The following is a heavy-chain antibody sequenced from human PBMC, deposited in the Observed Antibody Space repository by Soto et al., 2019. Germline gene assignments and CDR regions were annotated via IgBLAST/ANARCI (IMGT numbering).Heavy chain of an antibody. CDR2: ISGSGGST. J-gene: IGHJ4*02. Sequence: EVQLLESGGGLVQPGGSLRLSCAASGFTFSSYAMSWVRQAPGKGLEWVSAISGSGGSTYYADSVKGRFTISRDNSKNTLYLQMNSLRAEDTDVYYCAKAFLCSSWYGGFDYWGQGTLVTVSS. CDR1: GFTFSSYA. CDR3: AKAFLCSSWYGGFDY. V-gene: IGHV3-23*01. D-gene: IGHD6-13*01.